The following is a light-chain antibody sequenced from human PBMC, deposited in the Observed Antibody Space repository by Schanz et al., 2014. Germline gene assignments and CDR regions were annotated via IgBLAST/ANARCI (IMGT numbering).Light chain of an antibody. Sequence: QSVLTQPPSASGTPGQRITIPCSGSSSNIGSNSVHWYQQLPGTAPKLLIYKNNQRPSGVPDRFSGSKSGTSASLAISGLRSEDEADYYCAAWDDSLNGWVFGGGTKLTVL. CDR1: SSNIGSNS. J-gene: IGLJ3*02. CDR2: KNN. CDR3: AAWDDSLNGWV. V-gene: IGLV1-47*01.